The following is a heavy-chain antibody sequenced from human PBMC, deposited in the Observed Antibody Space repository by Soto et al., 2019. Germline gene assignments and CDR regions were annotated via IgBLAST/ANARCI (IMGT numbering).Heavy chain of an antibody. D-gene: IGHD4-4*01. CDR1: GFTFSNAW. CDR3: TTGQYLRRFDY. V-gene: IGHV3-15*01. J-gene: IGHJ4*02. Sequence: EVQLVESGGGLVKPVGSLRLSCAASGFTFSNAWMSWVRQAPGKGLEWVGRIKSKTDGGTTDYAAPVKGRFTISRDDSKNTLYLQMNSLKTEDTAVYYCTTGQYLRRFDYWGQGTLVTVSS. CDR2: IKSKTDGGTT.